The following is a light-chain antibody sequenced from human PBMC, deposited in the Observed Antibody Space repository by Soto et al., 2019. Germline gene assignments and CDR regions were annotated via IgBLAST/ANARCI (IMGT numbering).Light chain of an antibody. Sequence: EVVLTQSPGTLSLSPWDRATLSCMAIQSVSSSYLAWYQQKPGQAPRLLIYGASSRATGIPDRFSGSGSGTDFTLTISRLEPEDFAVYYCQQYGGSPLYTFGQGTKVDIK. CDR3: QQYGGSPLYT. V-gene: IGKV3-20*01. CDR1: QSVSSSY. J-gene: IGKJ2*01. CDR2: GAS.